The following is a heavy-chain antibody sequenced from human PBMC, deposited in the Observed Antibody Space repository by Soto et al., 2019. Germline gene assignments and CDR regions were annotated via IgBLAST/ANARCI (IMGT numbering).Heavy chain of an antibody. V-gene: IGHV1-3*01. CDR2: VNGGDGNT. J-gene: IGHJ3*02. CDR1: GYTFSTLA. Sequence: QVQLVQSGAEVKKPGASVKISCKASGYTFSTLAIHWVRQAPGQRPEWMGWVNGGDGNTRFSQNFQGRVTLTRDASATTAYMALSSLRSEDTAVYYCARSSGWYALDIWGQGTMVSVSS. CDR3: ARSSGWYALDI. D-gene: IGHD6-19*01.